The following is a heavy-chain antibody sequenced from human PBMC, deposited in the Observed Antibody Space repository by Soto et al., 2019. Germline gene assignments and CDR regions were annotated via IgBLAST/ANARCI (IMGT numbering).Heavy chain of an antibody. CDR2: IYYSGST. CDR3: AGGGYCSRGSCSLIDY. CDR1: GGSISSYY. J-gene: IGHJ4*02. V-gene: IGHV4-59*01. D-gene: IGHD2-15*01. Sequence: QVQLQESGPGLVKPSETLSLTCTVSGGSISSYYWSWIRQPPGKGLEWIGYIYYSGSTNYNPSLKSRVTISVDTSKNQFSLKLSSVTAADTAVYYCAGGGYCSRGSCSLIDYCGQGTLVTVSS.